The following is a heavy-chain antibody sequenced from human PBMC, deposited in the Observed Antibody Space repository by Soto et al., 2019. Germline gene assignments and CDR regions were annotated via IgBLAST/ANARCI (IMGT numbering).Heavy chain of an antibody. CDR1: GGPLSGYA. CDR3: AEGGSITHYYYGMDV. Sequence: SVKLSCNASGGPLSGYAISLVRQAPGQGLEWMGGIIPIFGTANYAQKFQGRVTITADESTSKAYMELRSLRSEDTAVYYCAEGGSITHYYYGMDVWGQGTTVTVSS. J-gene: IGHJ6*02. D-gene: IGHD3-16*01. CDR2: IIPIFGTA. V-gene: IGHV1-69*13.